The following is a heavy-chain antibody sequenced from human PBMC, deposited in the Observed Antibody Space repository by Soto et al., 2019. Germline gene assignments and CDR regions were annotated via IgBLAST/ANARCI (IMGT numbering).Heavy chain of an antibody. Sequence: QVQLQESGPGLVKPSETLSLSCTVSGGSISSYYWSWILQPTGKGMEWIGYVHHSWGSTYNPSLQSRVAISLDTSKSQFSLKLTSVTATDTAVYYCARRGFGALHGLVDGWGQGTTVNVSS. CDR1: GGSISSYY. J-gene: IGHJ6*02. CDR2: VHHSWGS. V-gene: IGHV4-59*08. D-gene: IGHD3-10*01. CDR3: ARRGFGALHGLVDG.